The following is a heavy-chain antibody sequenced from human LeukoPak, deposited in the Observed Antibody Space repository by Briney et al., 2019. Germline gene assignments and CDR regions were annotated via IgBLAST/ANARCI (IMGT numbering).Heavy chain of an antibody. CDR2: ISAYNGNT. Sequence: ASVKVSCKASGYTFTSYGISWVRQAPGQGLEWMGWISAYNGNTNYAQKLQGRVTMTRDTSTSTVYMELSRLRSDDTAVYYCARDHTDYGDYPTYWGQGTLVTVSS. V-gene: IGHV1-18*01. CDR3: ARDHTDYGDYPTY. J-gene: IGHJ4*02. CDR1: GYTFTSYG. D-gene: IGHD4-17*01.